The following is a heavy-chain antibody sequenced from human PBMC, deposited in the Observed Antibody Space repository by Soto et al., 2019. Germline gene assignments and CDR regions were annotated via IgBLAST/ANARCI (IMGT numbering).Heavy chain of an antibody. CDR1: GGSISSYY. D-gene: IGHD2-2*03. CDR2: IYYSGST. CDR3: AREGMDYYYMDV. J-gene: IGHJ6*03. Sequence: SETLSLTCTVSGGSISSYYWSWIRQPPGKGLEWIGYIYYSGSTNYNPSLKSRVTISVDTSKNQFSLKLSSVTAADTAVYYCAREGMDYYYMDVRGKGTTVTVSS. V-gene: IGHV4-59*01.